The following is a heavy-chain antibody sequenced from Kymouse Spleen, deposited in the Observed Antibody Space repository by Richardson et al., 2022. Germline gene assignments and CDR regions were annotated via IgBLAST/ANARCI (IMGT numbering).Heavy chain of an antibody. CDR1: GGSFSGYY. J-gene: IGHJ3*02. D-gene: IGHD4-17*01. CDR3: ARDGYGDYSDAFDI. Sequence: QVQLQQWGAGLLKPSETLSLTCAVYGGSFSGYYWSWIRQPPGKGLEWIGEINHSGSTNYNPSLKSRVTISVDTSKNQFSLKLSSVTAADTAVYYCARDGYGDYSDAFDIWGQGTMVTVSS. CDR2: INHSGST. V-gene: IGHV4-34*01.